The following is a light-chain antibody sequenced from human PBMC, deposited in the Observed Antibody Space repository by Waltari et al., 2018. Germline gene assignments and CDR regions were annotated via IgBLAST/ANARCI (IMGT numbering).Light chain of an antibody. CDR3: QQGRSWPPVT. J-gene: IGKJ5*01. Sequence: EIVLTQSPATLSLSPGERATLSCRTSQSVGSSLAWYQQTPGLAPRLLIYDTFNRATGIPARFSGSGSGTDFTLTISSLEPEDFAVYFCQQGRSWPPVTFGQGTLLEIK. V-gene: IGKV3-11*01. CDR2: DTF. CDR1: QSVGSS.